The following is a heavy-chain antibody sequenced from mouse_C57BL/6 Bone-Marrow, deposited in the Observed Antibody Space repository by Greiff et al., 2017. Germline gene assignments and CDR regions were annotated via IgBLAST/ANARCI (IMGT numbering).Heavy chain of an antibody. CDR1: GFTFSDYY. V-gene: IGHV5-12*01. J-gene: IGHJ3*01. CDR3: ARLDYDLAWFAY. Sequence: EVHLVESGGGLVQPGGSLKLSCAASGFTFSDYYMYWVRQTPEKRLEWVAYISNGGGSTYYPDTVKGRFTISRDNAKNTLYLQMSRLKSEDTAMYYCARLDYDLAWFAYWGQGTLVTVSA. D-gene: IGHD2-4*01. CDR2: ISNGGGST.